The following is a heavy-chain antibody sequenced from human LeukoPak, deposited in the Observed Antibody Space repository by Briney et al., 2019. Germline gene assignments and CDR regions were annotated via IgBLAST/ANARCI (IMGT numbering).Heavy chain of an antibody. Sequence: ASVKVSCKASGYTLTSYFMHWVRQAPGQGLEWMGWINLNTGDTDYAPKFQGRVTMTGDTSITTAYMELSRLRYDDTAVYYCARDQPALDYWGRGTLVTVSS. CDR1: GYTLTSYF. V-gene: IGHV1-2*02. J-gene: IGHJ4*02. CDR3: ARDQPALDY. CDR2: INLNTGDT.